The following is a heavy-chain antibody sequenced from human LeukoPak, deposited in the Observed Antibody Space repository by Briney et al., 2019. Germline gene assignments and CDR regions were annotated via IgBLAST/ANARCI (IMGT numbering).Heavy chain of an antibody. V-gene: IGHV3-73*01. CDR3: TIHYGSGGYRFDY. Sequence: GGSLKLSCAASDFTFSGSTMHWVRQASGKGLEWVGRIRNKRNNYATAYGESVKGRFTISRDDSKNTAYLQMNSLKTEDTAVYYCTIHYGSGGYRFDYWGQGTLVTVSS. CDR1: DFTFSGST. J-gene: IGHJ4*02. D-gene: IGHD2-15*01. CDR2: IRNKRNNYAT.